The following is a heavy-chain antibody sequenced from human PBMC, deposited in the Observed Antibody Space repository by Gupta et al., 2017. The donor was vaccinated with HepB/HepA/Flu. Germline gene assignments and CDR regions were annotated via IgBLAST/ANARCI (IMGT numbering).Heavy chain of an antibody. D-gene: IGHD3-22*01. CDR1: GFTFGDYA. CDR2: IRSKAYGGTT. Sequence: EVQLVESGGGLVQPGRSLRLSCTASGFTFGDYAMSWVRQAPGKGLEWVGFIRSKAYGGTTEYAASVKGRFTISRDDSKSIAYLQMNSLKTEDTAVYYCTRDSYYYDSSGYWRGSGNDYWGQGTLVTVSS. CDR3: TRDSYYYDSSGYWRGSGNDY. V-gene: IGHV3-49*04. J-gene: IGHJ4*02.